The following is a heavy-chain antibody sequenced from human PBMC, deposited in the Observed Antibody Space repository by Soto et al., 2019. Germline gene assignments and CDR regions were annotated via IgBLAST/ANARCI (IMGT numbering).Heavy chain of an antibody. V-gene: IGHV2-5*02. CDR1: GFSLSSSGVG. CDR2: IYWDDDK. Sequence: QITLKESGPTLVKYTQTLTLTCTFSGFSLSSSGVGVGWIRQPPGKALEWLALIYWDDDKRYSPSLKSRLTITKDTSKNQVVLTMTNMDPVDTATYYCAHRDSLIGTWDYWGQGTLVTVSS. D-gene: IGHD3-22*01. J-gene: IGHJ4*02. CDR3: AHRDSLIGTWDY.